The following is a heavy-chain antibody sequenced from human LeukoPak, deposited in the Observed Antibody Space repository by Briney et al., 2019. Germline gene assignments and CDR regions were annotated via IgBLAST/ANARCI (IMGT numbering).Heavy chain of an antibody. CDR3: ARDRSYCSSTSCYTGPVDY. J-gene: IGHJ4*02. CDR1: GASISSYY. V-gene: IGHV4-59*01. Sequence: PSETLSLTCTVSGASISSYYWSWIRQPPGKGLEWIGYIYYSGSTNYNPSLKSRVTISVDTSKNQFSLKLSSVTAADTAVYYCARDRSYCSSTSCYTGPVDYWGQGTLVTVSS. D-gene: IGHD2-2*02. CDR2: IYYSGST.